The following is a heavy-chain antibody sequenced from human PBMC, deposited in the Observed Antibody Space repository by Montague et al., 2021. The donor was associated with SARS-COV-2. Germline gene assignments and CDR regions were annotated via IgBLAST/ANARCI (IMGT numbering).Heavy chain of an antibody. J-gene: IGHJ5*02. V-gene: IGHV4-34*01. CDR2: INHSGST. CDR1: GGSFSGYY. D-gene: IGHD3-16*02. Sequence: SETLSLTCAVYGGSFSGYYWSWIRQPPGKGLEWIGEINHSGSTKYNPSLKGRVTISVDTSKNQFSLKLSSVTAADTAVYYCARGYDYVWGSYRYLHWFDPWGQGTLVTVSS. CDR3: ARGYDYVWGSYRYLHWFDP.